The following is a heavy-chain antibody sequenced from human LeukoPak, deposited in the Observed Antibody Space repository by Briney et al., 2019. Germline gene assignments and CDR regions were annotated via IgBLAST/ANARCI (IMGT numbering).Heavy chain of an antibody. D-gene: IGHD6-19*01. Sequence: PSETLSLTCTVSGGSISSYYWSWIRQPPGKGLEWIGYIYYSGSTNYNPSLKSRVTISVDTSKNQFSLKLSSVTAADTAVYYCAGSQHGWYGSVDYWGQGTLVTVSS. V-gene: IGHV4-59*01. CDR3: AGSQHGWYGSVDY. CDR2: IYYSGST. CDR1: GGSISSYY. J-gene: IGHJ4*02.